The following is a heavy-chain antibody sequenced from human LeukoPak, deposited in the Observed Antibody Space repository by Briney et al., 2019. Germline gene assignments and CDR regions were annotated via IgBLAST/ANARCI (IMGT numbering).Heavy chain of an antibody. CDR1: GGSISSGDYY. Sequence: PSETLSLTCTVSGGSISSGDYYWSWIRQPPGKGLEWIGYIYYSGSTYYNSSLKSRVTISVDTSKNQLSLKLTSVTAADTAVYYCARPYYYDSRIDPWGQGTLVTVSS. CDR3: ARPYYYDSRIDP. D-gene: IGHD3-22*01. V-gene: IGHV4-30-4*01. J-gene: IGHJ5*02. CDR2: IYYSGST.